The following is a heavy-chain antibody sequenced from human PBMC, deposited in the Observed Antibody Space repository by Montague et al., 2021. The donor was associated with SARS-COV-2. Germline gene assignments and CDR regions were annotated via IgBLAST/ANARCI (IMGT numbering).Heavy chain of an antibody. Sequence: SETLSLTCTVSGGSVTSGDYYWSWIRQPPGKGLEWIAYINYSGITNHNPSLKSRVSVSLDTSKNHFSLNLKSVTAADTAVYYCARSGWLTRGFDSWGQGTLVFVSS. J-gene: IGHJ4*02. V-gene: IGHV4-61*03. CDR1: GGSVTSGDYY. D-gene: IGHD5-12*01. CDR3: ARSGWLTRGFDS. CDR2: INYSGIT.